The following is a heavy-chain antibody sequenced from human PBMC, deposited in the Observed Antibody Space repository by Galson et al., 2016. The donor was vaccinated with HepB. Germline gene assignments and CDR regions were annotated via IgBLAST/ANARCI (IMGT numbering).Heavy chain of an antibody. CDR3: ARMPRHSWNSNAFDI. CDR2: IYTSADT. J-gene: IGHJ3*02. V-gene: IGHV3-66*02. D-gene: IGHD1-7*01. Sequence: SLRLSCAASELSVSDNYMSWVRQAPGKGLEWVSVIYTSADTYYADCVKGRFTISRDNSKNTLYLDMNTLRPDDTAVYYCARMPRHSWNSNAFDIWGQGTMVTVSS. CDR1: ELSVSDNY.